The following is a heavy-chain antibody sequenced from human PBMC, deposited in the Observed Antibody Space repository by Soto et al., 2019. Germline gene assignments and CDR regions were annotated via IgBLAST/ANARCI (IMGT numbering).Heavy chain of an antibody. CDR2: IIPILGIA. CDR1: GGTFSSYT. D-gene: IGHD3-22*01. V-gene: IGHV1-69*04. J-gene: IGHJ5*02. Sequence: ASVKVSCKASGGTFSSYTISWVRQAPGQGLEWMGRIIPILGIANYAQKFQGRVTITADKSTSTAYMELSSLRSEDTAVYYCARDHDYYDSSGYSNWFDPWGQGTLGTVSS. CDR3: ARDHDYYDSSGYSNWFDP.